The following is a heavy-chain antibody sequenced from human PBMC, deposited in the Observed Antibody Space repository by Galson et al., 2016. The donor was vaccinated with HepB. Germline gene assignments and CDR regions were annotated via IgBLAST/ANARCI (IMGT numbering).Heavy chain of an antibody. CDR3: ARRFRFGELFIFDV. J-gene: IGHJ6*04. CDR1: GFAFTDFH. CDR2: ITGNGDNT. V-gene: IGHV3-11*06. Sequence: SLRLSCAASGFAFTDFHMNWIRQAPGKGLEWVSHITGNGDNTNYADSVKGRFTISRDNAKNSLYLQMNNLRAEDTAVYHCARRFRFGELFIFDVWGKGTTVIVSS. D-gene: IGHD3-10*01.